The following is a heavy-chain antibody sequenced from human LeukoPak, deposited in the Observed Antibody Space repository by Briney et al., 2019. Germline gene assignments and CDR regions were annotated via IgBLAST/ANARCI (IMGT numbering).Heavy chain of an antibody. V-gene: IGHV3-7*01. Sequence: GGSLRLSCAASGFTFSSYWMSWVRQAPGKGLEWVANIKQDGNKKHFVDSVKGRFSISRDNAKNSLYLQMSSLRAEDTAVYYCARAGYCRGGTCYSNYFDFWGQGTLVTVSS. CDR2: IKQDGNKK. J-gene: IGHJ4*02. CDR3: ARAGYCRGGTCYSNYFDF. D-gene: IGHD2-15*01. CDR1: GFTFSSYW.